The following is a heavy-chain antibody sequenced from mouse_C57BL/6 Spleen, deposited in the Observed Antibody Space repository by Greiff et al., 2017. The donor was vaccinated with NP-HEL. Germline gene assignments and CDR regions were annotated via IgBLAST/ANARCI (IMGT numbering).Heavy chain of an antibody. CDR2: IDPEDGDT. Sequence: VQLQQSGAELVKPGASVKLSCTASGFNFKDYYMHWVKQRTGQGLEWIGRIDPEDGDTNYTPKFKGKATLTADTSSNTAYLQLSSLTSEDAAFYYGARGGYDGYDFDYWGQGTTVTVSS. CDR3: ARGGYDGYDFDY. D-gene: IGHD2-2*01. CDR1: GFNFKDYY. J-gene: IGHJ2*01. V-gene: IGHV14-2*01.